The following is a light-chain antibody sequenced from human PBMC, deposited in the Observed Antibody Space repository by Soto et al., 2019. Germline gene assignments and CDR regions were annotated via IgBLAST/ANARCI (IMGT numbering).Light chain of an antibody. V-gene: IGLV8-61*01. CDR2: STK. Sequence: QAVVTQEPSLSVSPGGTVTLTCGLSSGSVSTTYYPSWYQQTPGQAPRTLIYSTKTRSSGVPDRFSGSILGNKAALTITGAQAEDESDYYCVLYMGSGIWVFGGGTKLTVL. J-gene: IGLJ3*02. CDR3: VLYMGSGIWV. CDR1: SGSVSTTYY.